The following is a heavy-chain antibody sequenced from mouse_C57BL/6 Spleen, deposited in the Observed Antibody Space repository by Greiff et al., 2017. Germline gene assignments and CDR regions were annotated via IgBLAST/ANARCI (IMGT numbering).Heavy chain of an antibody. CDR3: AKRVDGYSHWYFDV. D-gene: IGHD2-3*01. Sequence: QVQLQQPGAELVQPGASVKLSCKASGYTFTSYWMQWVKQRPGQGLEWIGEIDPSDSYTNYNQKFKGKATLTVDTSSGTAYMQLSSLTSEDSAVYYCAKRVDGYSHWYFDVWGTGTTVTVSS. CDR1: GYTFTSYW. CDR2: IDPSDSYT. J-gene: IGHJ1*03. V-gene: IGHV1-50*01.